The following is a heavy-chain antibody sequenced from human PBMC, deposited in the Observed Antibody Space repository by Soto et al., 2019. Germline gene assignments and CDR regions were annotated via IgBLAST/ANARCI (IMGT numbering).Heavy chain of an antibody. Sequence: QVQLQQWGAGLLKPSETLSLTCAVYGGSFSGYYWSWIRQPPGKGLEWIGEINHSGSTNYNPSLKSRVTISVDTSKNQFSLKLSSVTAADTAVYYCARGTPRIQLWSGHIFDYWGQGTLVTVSS. J-gene: IGHJ4*02. V-gene: IGHV4-34*01. D-gene: IGHD5-18*01. CDR3: ARGTPRIQLWSGHIFDY. CDR1: GGSFSGYY. CDR2: INHSGST.